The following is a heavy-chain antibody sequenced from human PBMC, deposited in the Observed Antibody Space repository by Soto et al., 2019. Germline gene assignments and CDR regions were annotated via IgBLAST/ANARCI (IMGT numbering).Heavy chain of an antibody. V-gene: IGHV3-20*01. D-gene: IGHD4-17*01. J-gene: IGHJ3*02. Sequence: EVQLVESGGGVVRPGGSLRLSCAASGFTFDDYGMSWVRQAPGKGLEWVSGINWNGGSTGYADSVKGRFTISRDNAKNSLYLQMNSLRAEDTGLYHCARDMTTVTKGAFDIWGQGTMVTVSS. CDR3: ARDMTTVTKGAFDI. CDR1: GFTFDDYG. CDR2: INWNGGST.